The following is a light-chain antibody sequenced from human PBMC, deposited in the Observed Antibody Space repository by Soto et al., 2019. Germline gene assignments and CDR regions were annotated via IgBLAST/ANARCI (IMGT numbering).Light chain of an antibody. V-gene: IGKV3-15*01. Sequence: EIVMMQSPATLSVSPRERATLSCRASQALGNNLAWYQHKPGQAPRLLIYGASTRATGVPVRFSGSGSETEFTLSISSRQSDDLAVYYCQQYTNWPYTFGQGTKLEIK. J-gene: IGKJ2*01. CDR1: QALGNN. CDR3: QQYTNWPYT. CDR2: GAS.